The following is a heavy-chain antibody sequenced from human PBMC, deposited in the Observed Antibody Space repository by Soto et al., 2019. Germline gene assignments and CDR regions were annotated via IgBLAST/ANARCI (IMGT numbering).Heavy chain of an antibody. CDR3: AKNWNWGSLVH. J-gene: IGHJ4*02. Sequence: PSETLSLTCTVSGDSISTDYWSWIRQSPGKGLEWIGFIYYGGSTNYNPSLKSRVTISVDTPKNQFSLKLSSVTAADTAVYYCAKNWNWGSLVHWGQGTLVXVPQ. V-gene: IGHV4-59*08. D-gene: IGHD7-27*01. CDR2: IYYGGST. CDR1: GDSISTDY.